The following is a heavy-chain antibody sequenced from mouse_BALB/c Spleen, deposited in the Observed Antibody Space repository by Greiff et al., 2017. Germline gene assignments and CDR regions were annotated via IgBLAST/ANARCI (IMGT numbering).Heavy chain of an antibody. D-gene: IGHD1-2*01. CDR3: TRGITTATWFAY. CDR1: GYTFTSYW. V-gene: IGHV1S22*01. CDR2: IYPGSGST. J-gene: IGHJ3*01. Sequence: LKQPGSELVRPGASVKLSCKASGYTFTSYWMHWVKQRPGQGLEWIGNIYPGSGSTNYDEKFKSKATLTVDTSSSTAYMQLSSLTSEDSAVYYCTRGITTATWFAYWGQGTLVTVSA.